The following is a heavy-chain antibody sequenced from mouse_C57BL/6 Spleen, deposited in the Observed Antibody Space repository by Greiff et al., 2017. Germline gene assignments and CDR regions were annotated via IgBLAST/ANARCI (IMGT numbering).Heavy chain of an antibody. J-gene: IGHJ1*03. D-gene: IGHD2-5*01. CDR3: ARRNYYYSNRDWYFDV. V-gene: IGHV1-64*01. CDR1: GYTFTSYW. CDR2: IHPNSGST. Sequence: QVQLQQPGAELVKPGASVKLSCKASGYTFTSYWMHWVKQRPGQGLEWIGMIHPNSGSTNYNEKFKSKATLPVDKSSSTAYMQLSSLTSEDSAVYYCARRNYYYSNRDWYFDVWGTGTTVTVSS.